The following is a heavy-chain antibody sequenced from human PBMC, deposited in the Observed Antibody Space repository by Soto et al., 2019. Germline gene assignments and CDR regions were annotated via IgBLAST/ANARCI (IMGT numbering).Heavy chain of an antibody. D-gene: IGHD2-21*02. J-gene: IGHJ3*02. CDR3: ARDRFRPYCGGDCYSKYGDAFDI. Sequence: SVKVSCKASGGTFSSYAISWVRQAPGQGLEWMGGIIPIFGTANYAQKFQGRVTITADESTSTAYMELSSLRSEDTAVYYCARDRFRPYCGGDCYSKYGDAFDIWGQGTMVTVSS. V-gene: IGHV1-69*13. CDR2: IIPIFGTA. CDR1: GGTFSSYA.